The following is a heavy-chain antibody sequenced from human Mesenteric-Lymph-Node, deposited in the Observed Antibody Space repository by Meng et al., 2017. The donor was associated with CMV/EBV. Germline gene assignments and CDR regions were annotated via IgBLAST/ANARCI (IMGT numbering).Heavy chain of an antibody. V-gene: IGHV1-2*02. CDR1: GYTFTGAY. Sequence: ASVKVSCKASGYTFTGAYMHWVRQTPGQGLEWMGWIYPHSGVTSYAQKFQGRVTMTRDTSTSTVYVELSRLISDDTAVYYCARGRPKYYFYGMDVWGQGTTVTVSS. J-gene: IGHJ6*02. D-gene: IGHD2/OR15-2a*01. CDR3: ARGRPKYYFYGMDV. CDR2: IYPHSGVT.